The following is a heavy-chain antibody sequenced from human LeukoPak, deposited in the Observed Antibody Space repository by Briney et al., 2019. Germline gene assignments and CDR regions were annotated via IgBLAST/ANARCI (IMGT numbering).Heavy chain of an antibody. D-gene: IGHD1-26*01. CDR2: ISSSGSTI. CDR1: GFTFSNYG. J-gene: IGHJ4*02. Sequence: PGGSLGLSCAASGFTFSNYGMHWVRQAPGQGLEWVSYISSSGSTIYYADSVKGRFTISRDNAKNSLYLQMNSLRAEDTAVYYCARGKWELLTYWGQGTLVTVSS. V-gene: IGHV3-48*04. CDR3: ARGKWELLTY.